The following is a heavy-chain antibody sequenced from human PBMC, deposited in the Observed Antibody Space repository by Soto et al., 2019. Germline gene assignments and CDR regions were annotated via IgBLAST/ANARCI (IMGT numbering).Heavy chain of an antibody. V-gene: IGHV4-4*02. CDR2: IYHSGTT. J-gene: IGHJ5*02. Sequence: QVQLQESGPGLVKPSGTLSLTCAVSGGSITSTNWWSWVRQPPGKGLEWIGGIYHSGTTNYNPSLKSRVTISVDKSKNQFSLKLTSVTAADTAVYYGARDRGIAAAGSWGQGILVTVSS. CDR3: ARDRGIAAAGS. D-gene: IGHD6-13*01. CDR1: GGSITSTNW.